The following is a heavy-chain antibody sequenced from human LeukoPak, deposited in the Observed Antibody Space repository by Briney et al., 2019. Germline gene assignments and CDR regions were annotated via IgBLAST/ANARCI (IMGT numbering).Heavy chain of an antibody. CDR3: ARGRDIVATAPYYYYGMDV. V-gene: IGHV3-7*04. CDR2: IWGGDSGA. D-gene: IGHD5-12*01. CDR1: GFNLRGYW. Sequence: GGSLRLSCAASGFNLRGYWMNWVRQAPGKGPEWVANIWGGDSGAHYVDSVTGRFIISGDSAKTSLYLQMNSLRAEDSAVHYCARGRDIVATAPYYYYGMDVWGQGTTVSVSS. J-gene: IGHJ6*02.